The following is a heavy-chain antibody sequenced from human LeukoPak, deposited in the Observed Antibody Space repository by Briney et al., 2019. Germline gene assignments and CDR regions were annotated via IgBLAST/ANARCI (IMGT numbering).Heavy chain of an antibody. V-gene: IGHV3-23*01. J-gene: IGHJ2*01. CDR2: ISGSGGST. D-gene: IGHD3-22*01. Sequence: GGSLRLSCAASGFTFSSYAMSWVRQAPGKGLEWVPAISGSGGSTYYADSVKGRFTISRDNSKNTLYLQMNSLRAEDTAVYYCAKPANYYDSSGYYPMSPYWYFDLWGRGTLVTVSS. CDR1: GFTFSSYA. CDR3: AKPANYYDSSGYYPMSPYWYFDL.